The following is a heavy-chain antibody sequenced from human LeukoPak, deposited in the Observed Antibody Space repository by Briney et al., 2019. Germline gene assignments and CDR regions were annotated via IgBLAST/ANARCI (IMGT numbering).Heavy chain of an antibody. V-gene: IGHV4-34*01. CDR1: GGSFSGYY. D-gene: IGHD4-17*01. CDR2: INHSGST. J-gene: IGHJ2*01. CDR3: ARPRYGDYVGYFDL. Sequence: SETLSRTCAVYGGSFSGYYWSWIRQPPGKGLEWIGEINHSGSTNYNPSLKSRVTISVDTSKNQFSLKLSSVTAADTAVYYCARPRYGDYVGYFDLWGRGTLITVSS.